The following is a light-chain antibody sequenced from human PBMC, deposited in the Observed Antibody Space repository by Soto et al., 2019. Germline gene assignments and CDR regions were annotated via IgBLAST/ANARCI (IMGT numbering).Light chain of an antibody. V-gene: IGLV2-8*01. CDR3: NSYADSNKFV. CDR2: EVS. CDR1: SSDVGGYNY. Sequence: QSVLTRPPSASGSPGQSVTISCTGTSSDVGGYNYVSWYQQHPGKAPKLMIYEVSKRPSGVPDRFSGSKSGNTAPLTVSGLQAEDEADYYCNSYADSNKFVFGSGTKVTVL. J-gene: IGLJ1*01.